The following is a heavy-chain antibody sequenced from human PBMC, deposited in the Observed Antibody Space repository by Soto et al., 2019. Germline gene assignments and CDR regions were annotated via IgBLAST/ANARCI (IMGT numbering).Heavy chain of an antibody. D-gene: IGHD6-19*01. J-gene: IGHJ4*02. CDR2: ISYDGSNK. CDR1: GFTFSSYA. Sequence: PGGTLRLSCAASGFTFSSYAMHWVRQAPGKGLEWVAVISYDGSNKYYADSVKGRFTISRDNSKNTLYLQMNSLGAEDTAVYYCARDRIAVAGYFDYWGQGTLVTVSS. CDR3: ARDRIAVAGYFDY. V-gene: IGHV3-30-3*01.